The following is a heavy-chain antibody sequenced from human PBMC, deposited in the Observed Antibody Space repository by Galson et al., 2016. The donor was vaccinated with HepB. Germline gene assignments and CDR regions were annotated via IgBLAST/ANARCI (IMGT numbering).Heavy chain of an antibody. CDR3: ARDATSRATHATLYM. CDR1: SDSLSTSDW. Sequence: SETLSLTCTVSSDSLSTSDWWSWVRQSPRKGLEWIGEINDSGTTNYNPSLEGRVTISVDTSKNQFSLRLTSVTAADTAVYYCARDATSRATHATLYMWGQGTVVTVSS. D-gene: IGHD1-1*01. J-gene: IGHJ3*02. V-gene: IGHV4-4*02. CDR2: INDSGTT.